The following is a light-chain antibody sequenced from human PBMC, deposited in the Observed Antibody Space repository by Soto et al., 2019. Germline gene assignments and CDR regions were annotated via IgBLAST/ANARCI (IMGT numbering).Light chain of an antibody. V-gene: IGKV3-15*01. CDR1: QSVTYN. CDR2: GAS. Sequence: ETVMTQSPATLSLSLGERATLSCRASQSVTYNLAWYQQKPGQAPRLLIHGASTRAIGVPDRFSGSGFGTEFTLTISSLQSEDFAVYYCQQYNNWPPYTFARGPSWRSN. CDR3: QQYNNWPPYT. J-gene: IGKJ2*01.